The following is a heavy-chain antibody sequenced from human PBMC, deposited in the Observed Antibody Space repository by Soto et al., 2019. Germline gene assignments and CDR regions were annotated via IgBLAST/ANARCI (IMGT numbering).Heavy chain of an antibody. J-gene: IGHJ6*03. CDR2: IYPGDSDT. CDR1: GYSFTSYW. CDR3: ARHGLSGYCSSTSCSNYYYYYMDV. D-gene: IGHD2-2*01. Sequence: PGESLKISCKGSGYSFTSYWIGWVRQMPGKGLEWMGIIYPGDSDTRYSPSFQGQVTISADKSISTAYLQWSSLKASDTAMYYCARHGLSGYCSSTSCSNYYYYYMDVWGKGTTVTVSS. V-gene: IGHV5-51*01.